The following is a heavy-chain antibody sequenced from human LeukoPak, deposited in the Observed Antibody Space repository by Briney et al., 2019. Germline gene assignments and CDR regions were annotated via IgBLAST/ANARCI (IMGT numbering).Heavy chain of an antibody. V-gene: IGHV1-8*01. CDR3: ARGFSMVRGVIVGY. CDR2: MNPNSGNT. D-gene: IGHD3-10*01. J-gene: IGHJ4*02. Sequence: ASVKVSCKASGYTFTSYDISWVRQATGQGLEWMGWMNPNSGNTGYAQKFQGRVTMTRNTSISTAYMELSSLRSEDTAVYYCARGFSMVRGVIVGYWGQGTLVTVSS. CDR1: GYTFTSYD.